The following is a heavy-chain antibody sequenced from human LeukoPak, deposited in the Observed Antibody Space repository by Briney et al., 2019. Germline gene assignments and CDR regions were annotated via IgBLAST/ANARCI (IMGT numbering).Heavy chain of an antibody. J-gene: IGHJ4*02. CDR2: ISYDGRDK. V-gene: IGHV3-30*04. CDR3: ARDNAEAFDY. Sequence: GGSLRLSCAASGFTFSDYAIHWVRQAPGEGLDWVAVISYDGRDKYFTDSVKGRFTLSRDNSKNTLFLQMNSLRVEDTAVYYCARDNAEAFDYWGQGTLVTVSS. CDR1: GFTFSDYA.